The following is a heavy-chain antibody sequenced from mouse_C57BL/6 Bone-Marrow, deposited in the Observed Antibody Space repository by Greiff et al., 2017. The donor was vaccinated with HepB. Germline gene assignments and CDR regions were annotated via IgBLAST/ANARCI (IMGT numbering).Heavy chain of an antibody. J-gene: IGHJ2*01. V-gene: IGHV1-55*01. CDR3: AYLYYGYDEGFDY. Sequence: VQLQQPGAELVKPGASVKMSCKASGYTFTSYWITWVKQRPGQGLEWIGDIYPGSGSTNYNEKFKSKATLTVDTSSSTAYMQLSSLTSEDSAVYYCAYLYYGYDEGFDYWGQGTTLTVSS. CDR2: IYPGSGST. D-gene: IGHD2-2*01. CDR1: GYTFTSYW.